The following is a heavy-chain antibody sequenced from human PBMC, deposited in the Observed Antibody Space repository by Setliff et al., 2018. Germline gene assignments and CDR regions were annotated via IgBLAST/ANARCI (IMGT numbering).Heavy chain of an antibody. D-gene: IGHD3-10*01. V-gene: IGHV4-59*02. J-gene: IGHJ4*02. Sequence: LSLTCTVSGGSVRSHYWSWIRHSPGKGLEWIGFIFYSGDTKSNPSLKSRVTMSVDTSKNQFSLQPSSVTAADTAVYYCARDRTYYGSGTYTRWFDYWGQGTLVTVSS. CDR2: IFYSGDT. CDR3: ARDRTYYGSGTYTRWFDY. CDR1: GGSVRSHY.